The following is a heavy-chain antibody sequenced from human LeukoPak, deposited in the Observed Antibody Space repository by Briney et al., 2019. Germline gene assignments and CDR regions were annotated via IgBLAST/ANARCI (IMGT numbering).Heavy chain of an antibody. D-gene: IGHD3-3*01. CDR1: GGSISSYY. CDR2: IYYSGST. J-gene: IGHJ5*02. Sequence: SETLSLTCTVSGGSISSYYWSWIRQPPGKGLEWIGYIYYSGSTNYNPSLKSRVTTSVDTSKNQFSLKLSSVTAADTAVYYCARDLGFWSGHYTYNWFDPWGQGTLVTVSS. CDR3: ARDLGFWSGHYTYNWFDP. V-gene: IGHV4-59*01.